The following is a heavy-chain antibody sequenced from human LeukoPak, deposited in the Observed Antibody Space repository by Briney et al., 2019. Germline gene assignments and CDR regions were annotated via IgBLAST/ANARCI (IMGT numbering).Heavy chain of an antibody. D-gene: IGHD1-7*01. V-gene: IGHV3-21*01. CDR2: ISSSSSYI. CDR1: GFTFSSYS. Sequence: GGSLRLSCAVSGFTFSSYSMNWVRQAPGKGLEWVSSISSSSSYIYYADSVKGRFTISRDNAKNSLYLQMNSLRAEDTAVYYCARSTGPISGPSGYWGQGTLVTVSS. CDR3: ARSTGPISGPSGY. J-gene: IGHJ4*02.